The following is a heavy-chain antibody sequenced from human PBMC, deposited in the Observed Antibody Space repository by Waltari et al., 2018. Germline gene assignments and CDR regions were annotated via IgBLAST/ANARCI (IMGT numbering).Heavy chain of an antibody. V-gene: IGHV4-38-2*02. D-gene: IGHD3-10*01. CDR3: ARVVPRAANDY. J-gene: IGHJ4*02. CDR1: GYSIKNNYY. CDR2: INHTGDT. Sequence: QVQLQESGPGVAKPSGTLSLTCTVSGYSIKNNYYWGWIRQPPGEVLEWIGTINHTGDTYYNPSLKSRVIISVDTSKNQFALRLSSVTAADTAVYYCARVVPRAANDYWGQGTLVTVSS.